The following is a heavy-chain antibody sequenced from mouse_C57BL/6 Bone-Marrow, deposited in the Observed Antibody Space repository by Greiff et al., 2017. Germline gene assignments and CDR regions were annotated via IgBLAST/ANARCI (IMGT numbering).Heavy chain of an antibody. CDR3: ARNYDGSMDY. D-gene: IGHD2-3*01. CDR1: GYTFTSYW. J-gene: IGHJ4*01. CDR2: IDPSDSYT. Sequence: QVQLQQSGAELVMPGASVKLSCKASGYTFTSYWMHWVKQRPGQGLEWIGEIDPSDSYTNYNQKLKGKSTLTVNKSSSTAYMQLSILTSEDSAVDYCARNYDGSMDYWGQGTSVTVSS. V-gene: IGHV1-69*01.